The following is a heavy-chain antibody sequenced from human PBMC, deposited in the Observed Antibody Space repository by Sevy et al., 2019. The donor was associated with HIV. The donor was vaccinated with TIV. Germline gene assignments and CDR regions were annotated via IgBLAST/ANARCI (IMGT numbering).Heavy chain of an antibody. J-gene: IGHJ4*02. D-gene: IGHD5-18*01. Sequence: GTLRLSCAASGFTFSNAWMNWVRQAPGKGLEWVGRIKSKTDGGTTDYAAPVKGRFTISRDDSKNTLYLQMNSLKTEDTAVYYCTTDGGGYNYGYSFDYWGQGTLVTVSS. CDR1: GFTFSNAW. CDR2: IKSKTDGGTT. V-gene: IGHV3-15*07. CDR3: TTDGGGYNYGYSFDY.